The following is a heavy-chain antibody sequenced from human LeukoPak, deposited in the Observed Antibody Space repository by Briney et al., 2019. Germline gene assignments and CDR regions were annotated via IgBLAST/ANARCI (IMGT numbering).Heavy chain of an antibody. CDR2: MYNSGDT. Sequence: SETLSLTCAVYGGSFSGYYWSWIRQPPGKGLEWIGSMYNSGDTYFNPSLKSRVTISVDTSKNQFSLKLSSVTAADTAVYYCARDGLRFLEWLSGIDYWGQGTLVTVSS. J-gene: IGHJ4*02. V-gene: IGHV4-34*01. D-gene: IGHD3-3*01. CDR3: ARDGLRFLEWLSGIDY. CDR1: GGSFSGYY.